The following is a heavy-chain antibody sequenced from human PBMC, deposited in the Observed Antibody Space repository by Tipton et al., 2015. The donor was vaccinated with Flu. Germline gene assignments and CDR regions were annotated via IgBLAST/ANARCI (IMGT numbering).Heavy chain of an antibody. CDR3: ARSTYYYGSGSSDY. J-gene: IGHJ4*02. Sequence: TLSLTCSVSGDAIRSDYLWGWIRQPPGRGLEWIGNVFRSGSGYLNPSLKSRVAISVDTAKNQFSQRLSSVTAADTAVYYCARSTYYYGSGSSDYWGQGTLVTVSS. V-gene: IGHV4-38-2*01. CDR1: GDAIRSDYL. CDR2: VFRSGSG. D-gene: IGHD3-10*01.